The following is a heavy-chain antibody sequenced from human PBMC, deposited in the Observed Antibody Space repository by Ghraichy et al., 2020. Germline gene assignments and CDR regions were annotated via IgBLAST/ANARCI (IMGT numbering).Heavy chain of an antibody. CDR2: ISWNSGSI. CDR3: AKTLGYCSSTSCSDFYGMDV. V-gene: IGHV3-9*01. Sequence: GGSLRLSCAASGFTFDDYAMHWVRQAPGKGLEWVSGISWNSGSIGYADSVKGRFTISRDNAKNSLYLQMNSLRAEDTALYYCAKTLGYCSSTSCSDFYGMDVWGQGTTVTVSS. CDR1: GFTFDDYA. D-gene: IGHD2-2*01. J-gene: IGHJ6*02.